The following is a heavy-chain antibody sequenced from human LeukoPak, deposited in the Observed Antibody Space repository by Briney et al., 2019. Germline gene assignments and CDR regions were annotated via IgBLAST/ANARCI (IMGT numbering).Heavy chain of an antibody. CDR1: GGSISSSSYY. Sequence: SETLSLTCTVSGGSISSSSYYWGWIRQPPGKGLEWIGSIYYSGSTYYNPSLKSRVTISVDTSKNQFSLKLSSVTAADTAVYYCARMWTYGSSWKGYDWFDPWGQGTLVTVSS. CDR3: ARMWTYGSSWKGYDWFDP. J-gene: IGHJ5*02. V-gene: IGHV4-39*01. CDR2: IYYSGST. D-gene: IGHD6-13*01.